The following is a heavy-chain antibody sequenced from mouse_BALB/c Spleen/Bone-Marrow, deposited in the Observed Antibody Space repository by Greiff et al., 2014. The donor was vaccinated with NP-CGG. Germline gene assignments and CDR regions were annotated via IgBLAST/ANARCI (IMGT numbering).Heavy chain of an antibody. J-gene: IGHJ1*01. CDR1: GYSITSDYA. Sequence: VQLQQSGPGLVKPSQSLSLTCTVTGYSITSDYAWNWMRQFPGNKLEWMGYISYSGSTSYNPSLKSRISITRDTSKNQFFLQLNSVTTEDTATYYCARDYWYFDVWGAGTTVTVSS. V-gene: IGHV3-2*02. CDR3: ARDYWYFDV. CDR2: ISYSGST.